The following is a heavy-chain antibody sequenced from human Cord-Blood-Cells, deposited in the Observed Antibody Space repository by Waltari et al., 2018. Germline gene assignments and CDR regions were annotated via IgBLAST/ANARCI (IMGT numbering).Heavy chain of an antibody. CDR3: ARDLQSEQGNWFDP. CDR1: GGSISSYS. V-gene: IGHV4-4*07. CDR2: IYTSGST. J-gene: IGHJ5*02. Sequence: QVQLQESGPGLVKPSETLSLTCTVSGGSISSYSWSWIRQPAGKGLEWIGRIYTSGSTNYNPSLKSRVTMSVDTSKNQFSLKLSSVTAADTAVYYCARDLQSEQGNWFDPWGQGTLVTVSS. D-gene: IGHD6-13*01.